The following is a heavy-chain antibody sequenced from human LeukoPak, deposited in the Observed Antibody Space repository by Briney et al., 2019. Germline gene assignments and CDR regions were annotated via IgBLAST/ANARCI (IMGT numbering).Heavy chain of an antibody. CDR2: VSDSGGNT. Sequence: GGSLRLSCAASGFTFSGSAMSWVRQAPGKGLEWLSTVSDSGGNTYYADSVKGRFTISRDNAKNTLYLQMNSLRAEDTAVYYCARSSRGDAINFDYWGQGTLVTVSS. CDR1: GFTFSGSA. D-gene: IGHD2-21*02. V-gene: IGHV3-23*01. J-gene: IGHJ4*02. CDR3: ARSSRGDAINFDY.